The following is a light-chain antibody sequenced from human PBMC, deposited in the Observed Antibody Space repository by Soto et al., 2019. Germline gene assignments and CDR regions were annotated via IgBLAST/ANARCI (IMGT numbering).Light chain of an antibody. CDR3: HHYGASTQVT. CDR1: EPISSSH. V-gene: IGKV3-20*01. CDR2: GAS. Sequence: EIVLTQSPDTLSLSPGVGATLSCRASEPISSSHLAWFQHKPGQAPRLRIYGASNRATGIPLRFTGSGSGTHFTLTITSLEPGDFASYFCHHYGASTQVTFGQGTRLDIK. J-gene: IGKJ5*01.